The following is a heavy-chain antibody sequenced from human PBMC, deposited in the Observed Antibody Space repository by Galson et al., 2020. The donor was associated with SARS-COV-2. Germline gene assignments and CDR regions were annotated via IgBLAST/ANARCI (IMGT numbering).Heavy chain of an antibody. J-gene: IGHJ3*02. CDR3: ARDGTAMVTNGFDI. V-gene: IGHV1-2*02. D-gene: IGHD5-18*01. CDR2: INPNSGGT. CDR1: GYTFTGYY. Sequence: ASVKVSCKASGYTFTGYYMHWVRQAPGPEHEWMGWINPNSGGTNYAQKFQGRVTMTRDTSISIAYMELSRLRSDDTAVYYCARDGTAMVTNGFDIWGQGTMVTVSS.